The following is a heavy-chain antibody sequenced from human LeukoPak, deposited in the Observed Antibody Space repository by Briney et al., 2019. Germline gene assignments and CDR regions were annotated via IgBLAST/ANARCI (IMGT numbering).Heavy chain of an antibody. V-gene: IGHV4-39*01. Sequence: SETLSLTCTVSGGSISSSSYYWGWIRQPPGKGLEWIGSIYYSGSTYYNPSLKSRVTISVDTSKNQFSLKLSSVTAADTAVYYCARLNPDEGYFGLWGRGTLVTVSS. CDR2: IYYSGST. J-gene: IGHJ2*01. CDR3: ARLNPDEGYFGL. CDR1: GGSISSSSYY. D-gene: IGHD1-14*01.